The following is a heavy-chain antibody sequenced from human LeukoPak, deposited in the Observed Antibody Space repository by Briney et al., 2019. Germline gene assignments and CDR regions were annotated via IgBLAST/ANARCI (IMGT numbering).Heavy chain of an antibody. CDR2: IYSSGST. J-gene: IGHJ5*02. V-gene: IGHV4-4*07. D-gene: IGHD3-10*01. CDR3: ARGSYGSRGKAYFDP. CDR1: SGSINSQY. Sequence: SETLSLTCTVSSGSINSQYWSWIRQPAEKGLEWIGRIYSSGSTDYSPSLRSRVTMSVDMSNNQFSLKLSSVTAADTAVYYCARGSYGSRGKAYFDPWGQGTLVTVSS.